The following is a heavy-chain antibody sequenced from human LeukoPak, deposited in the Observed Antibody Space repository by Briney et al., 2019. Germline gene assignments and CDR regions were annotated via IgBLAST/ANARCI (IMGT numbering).Heavy chain of an antibody. CDR2: ISSTSSYI. J-gene: IGHJ4*02. V-gene: IGHV3-21*01. D-gene: IGHD3-16*02. CDR1: GFTFSTYS. CDR3: ARGDYVWGSYRPYYFDY. Sequence: GGSLRLSCAASGFTFSTYSMNWVRQAPGKGLEWVSSISSTSSYIYYADSVKGRFTISRDNAKNSLYLQMNSLRAEDTAVYYCARGDYVWGSYRPYYFDYWGQGTLVTVSS.